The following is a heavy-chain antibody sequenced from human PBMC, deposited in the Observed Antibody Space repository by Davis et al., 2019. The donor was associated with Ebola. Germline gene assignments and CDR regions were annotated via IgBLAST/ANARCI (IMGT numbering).Heavy chain of an antibody. Sequence: PSETLSLTCTVSGGSISSGGYYWSWIRQPPGKGLEWIGEINHSGSTNYNPSLKSRVTISVDTSKNQFSLKLSSVTAADTAVYYCARDSITIFGVVAHYGMDVWGQGTTVTVSS. V-gene: IGHV4-39*07. CDR2: INHSGST. D-gene: IGHD3-3*01. J-gene: IGHJ6*02. CDR3: ARDSITIFGVVAHYGMDV. CDR1: GGSISSGGYY.